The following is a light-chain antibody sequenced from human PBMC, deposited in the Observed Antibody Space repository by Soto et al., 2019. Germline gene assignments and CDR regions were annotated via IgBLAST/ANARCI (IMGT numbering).Light chain of an antibody. CDR1: SSDVGGYNY. Sequence: QSALTQPASVSGSPGQSITISCTGTSSDVGGYNYVSWYQQHPGKAPKLMIYDVSNRPSGVSNRFSGSKSGNPASLTISRLQAEDEPDYYCSSYTSSSTVVFGGGTKLTVL. V-gene: IGLV2-14*01. J-gene: IGLJ2*01. CDR2: DVS. CDR3: SSYTSSSTVV.